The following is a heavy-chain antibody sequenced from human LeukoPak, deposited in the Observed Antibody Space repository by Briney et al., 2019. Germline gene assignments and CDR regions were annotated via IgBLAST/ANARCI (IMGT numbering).Heavy chain of an antibody. CDR2: IYYSGST. CDR3: ARDGFRRWLQLTAFDI. CDR1: GGSLSSSSYY. D-gene: IGHD5-24*01. Sequence: PSETLSLTCTVSGGSLSSSSYYWGWLRQPPGKGLEWIGSIYYSGSTYYNPSLKSRVTISVDTSKNQFSLKLSSVTAADTAVYYCARDGFRRWLQLTAFDIWGQGTMVTVSS. V-gene: IGHV4-39*07. J-gene: IGHJ3*02.